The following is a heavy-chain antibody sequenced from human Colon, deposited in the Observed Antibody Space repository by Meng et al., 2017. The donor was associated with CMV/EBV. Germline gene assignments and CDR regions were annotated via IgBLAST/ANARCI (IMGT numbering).Heavy chain of an antibody. CDR3: AREGQPRYCSGGSCYTEYFQH. V-gene: IGHV3-74*01. D-gene: IGHD2-15*01. CDR2: INSDGSRT. CDR1: SYW. J-gene: IGHJ1*01. Sequence: SYWMHWVRQAPGKELVWVSRINSDGSRTSYADSVKGRFTISRDNAKNTLYLQMNSLRAEDTAVYYCAREGQPRYCSGGSCYTEYFQHWGQGTLVTVSS.